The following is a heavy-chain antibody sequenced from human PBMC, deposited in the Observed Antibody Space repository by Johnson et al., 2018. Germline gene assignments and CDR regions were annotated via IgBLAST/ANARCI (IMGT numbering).Heavy chain of an antibody. V-gene: IGHV3-49*03. CDR1: GFTFGDYA. CDR3: TREATHCSGGCCYSSLAFDI. CDR2: IRSKAYGGTP. Sequence: VQLVQSGGGLVQPGGSLRLSCAASGFTFGDYAMSWFRQAPGKGLEWVGFIRSKAYGGTPEYAASVKGRFTISRDDSKSIAYLQMNSLKTEDTAVYYCTREATHCSGGCCYSSLAFDIWGQGTMVTVSS. D-gene: IGHD2-15*01. J-gene: IGHJ3*02.